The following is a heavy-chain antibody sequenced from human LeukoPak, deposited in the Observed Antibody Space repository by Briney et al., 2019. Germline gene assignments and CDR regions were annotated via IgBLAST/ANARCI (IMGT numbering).Heavy chain of an antibody. V-gene: IGHV4-39*01. CDR1: GGSISSSSYY. D-gene: IGHD2-8*01. CDR2: IYYSGST. Sequence: SETLSLTCTVSGGSISSSSYYWGWIRQPPGKGLEWIGSIYYSGSTYYNPSLKSRVTISVDTSKNQFSLKLSSVTAADTAVYYCVTQVYYQSTFDYWGQGTLVTVSS. CDR3: VTQVYYQSTFDY. J-gene: IGHJ4*02.